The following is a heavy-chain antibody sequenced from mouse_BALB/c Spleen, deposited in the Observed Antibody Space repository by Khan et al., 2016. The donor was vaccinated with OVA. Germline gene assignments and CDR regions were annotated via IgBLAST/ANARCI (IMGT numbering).Heavy chain of an antibody. CDR1: GFTFSSFA. CDR3: ANGNYGWFAY. J-gene: IGHJ3*01. D-gene: IGHD2-1*01. V-gene: IGHV5-9-1*01. CDR2: ISSAGTYT. Sequence: EVVLVESGGGLVKPGGSLKLSCAASGFTFSSFAMSWVRQTPEKRLEWVATISSAGTYTYYPDSVKGRFTISRDNAKNTLYLQMNSLRSEDTAMYYCANGNYGWFAYWGQGTLVTVSA.